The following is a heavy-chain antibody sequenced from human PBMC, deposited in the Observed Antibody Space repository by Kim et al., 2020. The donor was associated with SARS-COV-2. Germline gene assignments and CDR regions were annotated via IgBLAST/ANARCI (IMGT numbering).Heavy chain of an antibody. V-gene: IGHV3-64*01. CDR2: ISSNGGST. Sequence: GGSLRLSCAASGFTFSSYAMHWVRQAPGKGLEYVSAISSNGGSTYYANSVKGRFTISRDNSKNTLYLQMGSLRAEDMAVYYCARAPTNNYDFWSGYFDYWGQGTLVTVSS. CDR1: GFTFSSYA. J-gene: IGHJ4*02. CDR3: ARAPTNNYDFWSGYFDY. D-gene: IGHD3-3*01.